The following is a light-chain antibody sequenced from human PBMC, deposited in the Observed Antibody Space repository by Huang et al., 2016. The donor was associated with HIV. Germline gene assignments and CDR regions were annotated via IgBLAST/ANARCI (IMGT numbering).Light chain of an antibody. CDR1: NSVGNN. CDR3: QQYSELPIT. Sequence: ETVMTQSPVTLSVSPGESATLFCRAGNSVGNNLAWFQQRPGQPPRLIIYGPSVRATGIPARFSGSGAVTEFTLSSSSLQSEDFAVYYCQQYSELPITFGQGTRLDIK. CDR2: GPS. V-gene: IGKV3D-15*01. J-gene: IGKJ5*01.